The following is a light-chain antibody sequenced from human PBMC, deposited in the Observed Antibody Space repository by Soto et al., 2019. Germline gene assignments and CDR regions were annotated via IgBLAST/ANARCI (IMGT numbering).Light chain of an antibody. J-gene: IGLJ2*01. Sequence: QPVLTQPPSASGTPGQRVTISCSGSSSNIGRNYLYWYQQFSGTAPKLLVYRDNHRPSGVPDRFSGSKSGTSASLAISGLRSEDEADYYCATWDDSLSGVVFGGGTQLTVL. CDR1: SSNIGRNY. CDR2: RDN. CDR3: ATWDDSLSGVV. V-gene: IGLV1-47*01.